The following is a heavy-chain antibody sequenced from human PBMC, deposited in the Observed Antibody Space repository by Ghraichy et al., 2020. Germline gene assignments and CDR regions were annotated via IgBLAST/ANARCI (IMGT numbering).Heavy chain of an antibody. CDR3: AKSHNSGWYSLQPDAFDI. CDR2: ISGGVSST. V-gene: IGHV3-23*01. D-gene: IGHD6-19*01. J-gene: IGHJ3*02. Sequence: GESLNISCVASGFTFRNYAMSWVRQAPGKGLEWVSAISGGVSSTYYADSVRGRFTISRDNSKNTLYLQMNSLRGEDTALYYCAKSHNSGWYSLQPDAFDIWGQGTMVTVST. CDR1: GFTFRNYA.